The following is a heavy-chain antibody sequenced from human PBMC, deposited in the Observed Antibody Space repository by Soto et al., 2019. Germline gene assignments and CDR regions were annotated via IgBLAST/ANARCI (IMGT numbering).Heavy chain of an antibody. V-gene: IGHV1-69*02. CDR1: GGTFSSYT. J-gene: IGHJ4*02. Sequence: EASVKVSCKASGGTFSSYTISWVRQAPGQGLEWMGRIIPILGIANYAQKFQGRVTITADKSTSTAYMELSSLRSEDTAVYYCARATGRYDSSGYYSAWDFDYWGQGTLVTVSS. D-gene: IGHD3-22*01. CDR2: IIPILGIA. CDR3: ARATGRYDSSGYYSAWDFDY.